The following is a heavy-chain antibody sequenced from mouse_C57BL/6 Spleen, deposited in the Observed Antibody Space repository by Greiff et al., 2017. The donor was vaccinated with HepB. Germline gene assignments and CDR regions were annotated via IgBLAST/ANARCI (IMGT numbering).Heavy chain of an antibody. Sequence: EVQGVESGGGLVQPGGSLKLSCAASGFTFSDYYMYWVRQTPEKRLEWVAYISNGGGSTYYPDTVKGRFTISRDNAKNTLYLQMSRLKSEDTAMYYCARQGLGPHYYAMDYWGQGTSVTVSS. CDR1: GFTFSDYY. D-gene: IGHD4-1*01. V-gene: IGHV5-12*01. CDR2: ISNGGGST. CDR3: ARQGLGPHYYAMDY. J-gene: IGHJ4*01.